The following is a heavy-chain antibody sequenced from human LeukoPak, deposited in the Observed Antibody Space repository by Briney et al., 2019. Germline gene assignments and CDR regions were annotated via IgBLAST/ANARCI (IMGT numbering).Heavy chain of an antibody. J-gene: IGHJ6*02. V-gene: IGHV4-34*01. D-gene: IGHD1-7*01. CDR3: ARGTGTTRQYYYGMDV. Sequence: SETLSLTCAFYGGSFSGYYWRWIRQPPGKGLEWIGEINHSGSTNYNPSLKSRVTISVDTSKNQFSLKLSSVTAADTAVYYCARGTGTTRQYYYGMDVWGQGTTVTVSS. CDR1: GGSFSGYY. CDR2: INHSGST.